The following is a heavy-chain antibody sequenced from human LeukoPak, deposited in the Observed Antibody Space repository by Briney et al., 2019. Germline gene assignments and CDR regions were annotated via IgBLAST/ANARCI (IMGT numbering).Heavy chain of an antibody. CDR1: GYTFTGYY. Sequence: ASVKVSCKASGYTFTGYYMHWVRQAPGQGPEWMGWINPNSGGTNYAQKFQGRVTMTRDTSISSAYMELSRLRSDDTAVYYCARGPGQGGWFDPWGQGTLVTVSS. CDR3: ARGPGQGGWFDP. D-gene: IGHD3-16*01. CDR2: INPNSGGT. J-gene: IGHJ5*02. V-gene: IGHV1-2*02.